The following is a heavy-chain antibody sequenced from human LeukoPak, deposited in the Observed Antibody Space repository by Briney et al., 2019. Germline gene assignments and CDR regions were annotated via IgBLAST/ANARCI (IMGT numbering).Heavy chain of an antibody. V-gene: IGHV4-34*01. CDR2: INHSGST. Sequence: PSETLSLTCAVYGGSFSGYYWSWIRQPPGKGLEWIGEINHSGSTNYNPSLKSRVTISVDTSKNQFSLKLSSVTAAHTAVYYCARGWKLPFFDYWGQGTLVTVSS. D-gene: IGHD2-15*01. CDR3: ARGWKLPFFDY. J-gene: IGHJ4*02. CDR1: GGSFSGYY.